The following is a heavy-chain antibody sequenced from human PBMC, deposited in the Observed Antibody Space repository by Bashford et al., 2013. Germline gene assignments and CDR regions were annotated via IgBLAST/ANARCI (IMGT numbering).Heavy chain of an antibody. Sequence: YTSWIRQPPGKGLEWIGYIYYSGSTYYNPSLKSRVTISVDTSKNQFSLKLSSVTAADTAVYYCARGGGGYCSGGSCYLDAFDIVGPRDKWSPS. J-gene: IGHJ3*02. CDR1: Y. V-gene: IGHV4-31*02. CDR2: IYYSGST. CDR3: ARGGGGYCSGGSCYLDAFDI. D-gene: IGHD2-15*01.